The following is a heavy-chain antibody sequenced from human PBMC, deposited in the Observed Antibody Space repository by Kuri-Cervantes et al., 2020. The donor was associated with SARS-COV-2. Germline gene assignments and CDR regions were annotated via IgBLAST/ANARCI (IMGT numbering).Heavy chain of an antibody. CDR2: IYYSGST. Sequence: SETLSLTCTVSGGSISSYYWGWIRQPPGKGLEWIGSIYYSGSTYYNPSLKSRVTISVDTSKNQFSLKLSSVTAADTAVYYCARDPGDCSSTSCHPNWFDPWGQGTLVTVSS. CDR1: GGSISSYY. D-gene: IGHD2-2*01. CDR3: ARDPGDCSSTSCHPNWFDP. J-gene: IGHJ5*02. V-gene: IGHV4-39*07.